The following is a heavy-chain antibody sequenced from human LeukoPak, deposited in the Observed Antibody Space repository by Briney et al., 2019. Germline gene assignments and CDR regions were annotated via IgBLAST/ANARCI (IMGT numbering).Heavy chain of an antibody. D-gene: IGHD6-13*01. V-gene: IGHV3-23*01. CDR1: GFTFSSYT. CDR2: IGSGGTT. CDR3: AKDGGSGNRQQLGY. J-gene: IGHJ4*02. Sequence: GGSLRLSCAASGFTFSSYTMSWVRQAPGKGLEWVSSIGSGGTTYYADSVKGRFTISRDNSKNTLYLQMTSLRAEDTAVYYCAKDGGSGNRQQLGYWGQGSLVTVSP.